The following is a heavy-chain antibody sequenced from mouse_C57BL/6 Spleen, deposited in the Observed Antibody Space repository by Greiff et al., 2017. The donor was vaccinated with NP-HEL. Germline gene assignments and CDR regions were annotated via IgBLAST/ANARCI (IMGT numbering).Heavy chain of an antibody. V-gene: IGHV1-82*01. CDR3: ARAYVYAMDY. J-gene: IGHJ4*01. Sequence: QVQLKQSGPELVKPGASVKISCRASGSAFVGSGWTGVRRRPGRGLEWIGRIYPGDGDTNYNGKFKGKATLTADKSSSTAYMQLSSLTSEDSAVYFCARAYVYAMDYWGQGTSVTVSS. D-gene: IGHD1-1*01. CDR2: IYPGDGDT. CDR1: GSAFVGSG.